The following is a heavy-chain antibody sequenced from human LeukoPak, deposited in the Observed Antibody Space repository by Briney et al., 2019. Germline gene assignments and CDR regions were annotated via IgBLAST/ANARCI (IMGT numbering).Heavy chain of an antibody. V-gene: IGHV4-34*01. CDR1: GGSFSGYY. CDR3: AREEVSTMIVVVITTYYYYYSMDV. D-gene: IGHD3-22*01. Sequence: SETLSLTCAVYGGSFSGYYWCWIRQPPGKGLEWIGEINHSGSTNYNPSLKSRVTISVDTSKNQFSLKLSSVTAADTAVYFCAREEVSTMIVVVITTYYYYYSMDVWGKGTTVTVSS. J-gene: IGHJ6*03. CDR2: INHSGST.